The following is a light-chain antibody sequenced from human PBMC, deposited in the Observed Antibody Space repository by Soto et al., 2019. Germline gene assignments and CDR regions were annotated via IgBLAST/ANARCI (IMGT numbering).Light chain of an antibody. CDR2: GAS. V-gene: IGKV3-15*01. CDR3: QQYNNWPPTWT. Sequence: EIVMAQSSATLAVSPGESATLSCRARQSVSSNLAWYQQKPGQAPRLLIYGASTRATGIPARFSGSGSGTEFTLTISSLQSEDFAVYYCQQYNNWPPTWTFGQGTKVDI. CDR1: QSVSSN. J-gene: IGKJ1*01.